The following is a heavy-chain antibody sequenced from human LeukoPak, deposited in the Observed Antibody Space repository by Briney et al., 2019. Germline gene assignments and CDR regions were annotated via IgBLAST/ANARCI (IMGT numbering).Heavy chain of an antibody. Sequence: GGSLRLSCTASGFTLSSYEMSWIRQAPGKGLEWVSAISGSGGSTYYADSVKGRFTISRDNSKNTLYLQMNSLRAEDTAVYYCAKDGLWFGELYTYYYYMDVWGKGTTVTISS. J-gene: IGHJ6*03. V-gene: IGHV3-23*01. CDR2: ISGSGGST. D-gene: IGHD3-10*01. CDR3: AKDGLWFGELYTYYYYMDV. CDR1: GFTLSSYE.